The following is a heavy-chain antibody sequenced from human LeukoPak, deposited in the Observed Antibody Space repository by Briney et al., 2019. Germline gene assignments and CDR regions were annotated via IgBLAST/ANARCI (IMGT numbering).Heavy chain of an antibody. Sequence: GGSLRLSCSASGFTFSSYDMHWVRQATGKGLEWVSAIGTAGDTYYPGSVKGRFTISRENAKNSLYLQMNSLRAGDTAVYYCARSDPYYGSKMYYFDYWGQGTLVTVSS. J-gene: IGHJ4*02. V-gene: IGHV3-13*01. CDR2: IGTAGDT. CDR3: ARSDPYYGSKMYYFDY. CDR1: GFTFSSYD. D-gene: IGHD3-10*01.